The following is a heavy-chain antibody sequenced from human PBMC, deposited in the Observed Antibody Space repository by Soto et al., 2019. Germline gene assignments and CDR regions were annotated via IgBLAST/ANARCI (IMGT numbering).Heavy chain of an antibody. CDR3: ARGVVTAAGMDV. CDR2: IIPIFGTA. CDR1: GGTFSSYA. Sequence: SVKVSCKASGGTFSSYAISWVRQAPGQGLEWMGGIIPIFGTANYAQKFQGRVTITADESTSTAYMELSSLRSEDTAVYYCARGVVTAAGMDVWGQGSTVTVYS. D-gene: IGHD2-2*01. V-gene: IGHV1-69*13. J-gene: IGHJ6*02.